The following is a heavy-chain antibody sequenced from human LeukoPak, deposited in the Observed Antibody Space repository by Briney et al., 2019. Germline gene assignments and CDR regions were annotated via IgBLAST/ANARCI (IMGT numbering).Heavy chain of an antibody. CDR2: INPNSGGT. CDR1: GYTFIDFY. V-gene: IGHV1-2*02. CDR3: ARAGPLRFLEWFESRNPIDY. D-gene: IGHD3-3*01. Sequence: GASVKVSCKASGYTFIDFYIHWVRQAPGHGLEWMGWINPNSGGTNYAQKFQGRVTMTRDTSISTAYMELSRLRSDDTAVYYCARAGPLRFLEWFESRNPIDYWGQGTLVTVSS. J-gene: IGHJ4*02.